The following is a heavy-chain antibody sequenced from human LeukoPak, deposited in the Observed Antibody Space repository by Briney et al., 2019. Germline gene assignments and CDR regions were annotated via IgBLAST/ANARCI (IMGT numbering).Heavy chain of an antibody. CDR1: GFIFSSYV. D-gene: IGHD5-24*01. J-gene: IGHJ5*02. V-gene: IGHV3-23*01. CDR2: ISVGGGDT. Sequence: GGSLRLSCEASGFIFSSYVMGWVRQAPGKGLEWVSSISVGGGDTFTADSVKGRFTITRENSKNTLYLQMMGLRVEDTAIYYCARDMGWLQLQSWFDPWGQGTLVTVSS. CDR3: ARDMGWLQLQSWFDP.